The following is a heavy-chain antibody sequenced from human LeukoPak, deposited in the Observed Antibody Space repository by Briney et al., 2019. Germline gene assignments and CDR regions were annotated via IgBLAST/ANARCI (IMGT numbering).Heavy chain of an antibody. V-gene: IGHV3-33*08. CDR2: IWYDGSNR. CDR1: GFTFSSYG. CDR3: ARDLKRSSGWFVDYYYDYGMDV. Sequence: PGGSLRLSCAASGFTFSSYGMHWVRQVPGKGLEWVAVIWYDGSNRYYADSVKGRFTISRDNSKNTLYLQMNSLRAEDTAVYYCARDLKRSSGWFVDYYYDYGMDVWGQGTTVTVSS. J-gene: IGHJ6*02. D-gene: IGHD6-19*01.